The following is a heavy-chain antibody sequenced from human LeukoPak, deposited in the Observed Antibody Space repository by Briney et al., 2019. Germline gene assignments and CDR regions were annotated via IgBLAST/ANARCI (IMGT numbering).Heavy chain of an antibody. V-gene: IGHV3-74*01. CDR1: GFTFSDYW. CDR2: INSDGSST. Sequence: PGGSLRLSCAASGFTFSDYWMHWVRHAPGKGLVWVSRINSDGSSTIYADSVKGRFTISRDNAKNTLYLQMNSLRAEDTAVYYCAREEITVTDAFDMWGHGTRVTVSS. CDR3: AREEITVTDAFDM. J-gene: IGHJ3*02. D-gene: IGHD4-17*01.